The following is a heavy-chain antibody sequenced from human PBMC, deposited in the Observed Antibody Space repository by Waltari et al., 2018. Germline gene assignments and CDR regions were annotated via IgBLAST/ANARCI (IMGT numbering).Heavy chain of an antibody. CDR3: ARGEGGANEY. CDR1: GFTFRNYE. V-gene: IGHV3-48*03. CDR2: SSSGASII. Sequence: EVQLVESGGGLVQPGGSLRLFCAASGFTFRNYERNWVRQAPGKGQRWVAYSSSGASIIYYADSVKGRFTISRDNAKNSVYLQMSSLRAEDTAIYYCARGEGGANEYWGQGTLVTVSA. D-gene: IGHD1-26*01. J-gene: IGHJ4*02.